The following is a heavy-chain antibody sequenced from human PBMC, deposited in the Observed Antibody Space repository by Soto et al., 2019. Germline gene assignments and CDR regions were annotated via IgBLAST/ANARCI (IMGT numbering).Heavy chain of an antibody. J-gene: IGHJ4*02. CDR3: ARVGRAAAGKYYFDY. CDR2: IWYDGSNK. D-gene: IGHD6-13*01. CDR1: GFTFSSYG. Sequence: VGSLRLSCAASGFTFSSYGMHWVRQAPGKGLEWVAVIWYDGSNKYYADSVKGRFTISRDNSKNTLYLQMNSLRAEDTAVYYCARVGRAAAGKYYFDYWGQGTLVTVSS. V-gene: IGHV3-33*01.